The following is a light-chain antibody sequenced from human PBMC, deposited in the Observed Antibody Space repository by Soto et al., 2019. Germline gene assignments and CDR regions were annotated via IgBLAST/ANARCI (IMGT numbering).Light chain of an antibody. CDR1: QSVSSNF. CDR2: GAS. J-gene: IGKJ1*01. CDR3: HQYGSSPRT. V-gene: IGKV3-20*01. Sequence: EIVLTQSPGTLSLSPGDRATLSCRASQSVSSNFVDWYQQKPVQAPRLLIYGASISATAIPDTLGGRGSWTDFTLTIRRLETEDFAMYFCHQYGSSPRTFGQGTKVEIK.